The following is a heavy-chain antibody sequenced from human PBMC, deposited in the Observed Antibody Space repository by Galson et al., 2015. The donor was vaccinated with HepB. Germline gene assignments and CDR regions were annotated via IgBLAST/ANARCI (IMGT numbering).Heavy chain of an antibody. CDR2: IYPGDSDT. Sequence: QSGAEVKKPGESLKISCKGSGYSFTSYWIGWVRQMPGKGLEWMGIIYPGDSDTRYSPSFQGQVTISADKSISTAYLQWSSLKASNTAIDYCARNAVGGVIVPTNAFDVWGQGTMVTVSS. CDR3: ARNAVGGVIVPTNAFDV. J-gene: IGHJ3*01. V-gene: IGHV5-51*03. D-gene: IGHD3-16*02. CDR1: GYSFTSYW.